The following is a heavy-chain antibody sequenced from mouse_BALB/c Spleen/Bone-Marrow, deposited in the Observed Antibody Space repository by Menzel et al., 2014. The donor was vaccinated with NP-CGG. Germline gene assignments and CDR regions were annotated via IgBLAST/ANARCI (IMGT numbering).Heavy chain of an antibody. CDR1: GFSLTSYG. D-gene: IGHD2-3*01. CDR3: ARDNGYYVDYAMDY. Sequence: VQLQQSGPGLVAPSQSLSITCTVSGFSLTSYGVHWVRQPPGKGLEWLGVIWAGGSTNYNSALMSRLSISKDNSKSQVFLKMNSLQTDDTAMYYCARDNGYYVDYAMDYWGQGTSVTVSS. V-gene: IGHV2-9*02. J-gene: IGHJ4*01. CDR2: IWAGGST.